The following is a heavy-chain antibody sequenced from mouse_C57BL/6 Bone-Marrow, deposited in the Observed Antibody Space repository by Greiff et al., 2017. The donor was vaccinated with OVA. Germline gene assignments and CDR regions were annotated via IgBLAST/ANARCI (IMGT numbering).Heavy chain of an antibody. J-gene: IGHJ1*03. CDR2: IDPENGDT. CDR3: TGGYGWYFDV. V-gene: IGHV14-4*01. Sequence: VQLKQSGAELVRPGASVKLSCTASGFNIKDDYMHWVKQSPEQGLEWIGWIDPENGDTEYASKFQGKATITADTSSNTAYLQLSSLTSEDTAVYYCTGGYGWYFDVWGTGTTVTVSS. D-gene: IGHD2-2*01. CDR1: GFNIKDDY.